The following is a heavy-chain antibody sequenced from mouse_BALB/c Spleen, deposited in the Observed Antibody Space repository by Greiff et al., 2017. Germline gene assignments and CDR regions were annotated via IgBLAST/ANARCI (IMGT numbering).Heavy chain of an antibody. D-gene: IGHD2-4*01. CDR2: ISDGGSYT. Sequence: EVHLVESGGGLVKPGGSLKLSCAASGFTFSDYYMYWVRQTPEKRLEWVATISDGGSYTYYPDSVKGRFTISRDNAKNNLYLQMSRLKSEDTAMYYCAPYYDYDGGAYWGQGTLVTVSA. V-gene: IGHV5-4*02. J-gene: IGHJ3*01. CDR3: APYYDYDGGAY. CDR1: GFTFSDYY.